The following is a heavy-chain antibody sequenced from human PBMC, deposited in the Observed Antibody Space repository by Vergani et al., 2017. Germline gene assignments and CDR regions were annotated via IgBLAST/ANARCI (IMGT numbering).Heavy chain of an antibody. CDR2: IYASGST. Sequence: QVQLQESGPGLVQPSQTLSLTCTVSGDSISSGSYYWSWIRQPAGKRLEWIGRIYASGSTNYNPSLKSRVTISVDTSKNQFSLKLSSVTAADTAVYYCAREGSPLEYYYYAMDVWGQGTTVTVSS. V-gene: IGHV4-61*02. J-gene: IGHJ6*02. CDR1: GDSISSGSYY. D-gene: IGHD1-26*01. CDR3: AREGSPLEYYYYAMDV.